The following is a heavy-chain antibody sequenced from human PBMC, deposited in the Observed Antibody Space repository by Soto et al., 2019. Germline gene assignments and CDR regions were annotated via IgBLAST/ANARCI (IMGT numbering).Heavy chain of an antibody. J-gene: IGHJ6*02. CDR1: GYTFTSYA. Sequence: ASVKVSCKASGYTFTSYAMHWVRQAPGQRLEWMGWINAGNGNTKYSQKFQGRVAITRDTSASTAYMELSSLRSEDTAGYYCASSRPHYYYYYGMDVWGQGTTVTVSS. V-gene: IGHV1-3*01. CDR3: ASSRPHYYYYYGMDV. CDR2: INAGNGNT.